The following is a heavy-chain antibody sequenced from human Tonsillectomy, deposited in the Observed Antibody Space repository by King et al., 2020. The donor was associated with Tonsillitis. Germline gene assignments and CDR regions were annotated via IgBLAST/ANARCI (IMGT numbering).Heavy chain of an antibody. D-gene: IGHD3-16*01. CDR3: ARGGKSAYGMDV. Sequence: QLVQSGAEVKKPGASVKVSCKAFGYGFTDYYMHWVRQAPGQGLEWMGWVNTNSGGRNYAQKFQGRVTMTRDASISTASMELGSLRSDDTAVYYCARGGKSAYGMDVWGQGTTVTVSS. V-gene: IGHV1-2*02. J-gene: IGHJ6*02. CDR2: VNTNSGGR. CDR1: GYGFTDYY.